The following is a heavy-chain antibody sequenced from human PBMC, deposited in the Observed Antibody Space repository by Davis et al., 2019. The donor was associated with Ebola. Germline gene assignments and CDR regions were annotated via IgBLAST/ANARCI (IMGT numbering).Heavy chain of an antibody. D-gene: IGHD4-17*01. Sequence: HTGGSLRLSCAASGFTFSSYWMHWVRQAPGKGLVWVSRINSDGSSTSYADSVKGRFTISRDNAKNTLYLQMNSLRAEDTAVYYCARYTVTTDYYYGVDVWGKGTTVTVSS. CDR1: GFTFSSYW. V-gene: IGHV3-74*01. J-gene: IGHJ6*04. CDR3: ARYTVTTDYYYGVDV. CDR2: INSDGSST.